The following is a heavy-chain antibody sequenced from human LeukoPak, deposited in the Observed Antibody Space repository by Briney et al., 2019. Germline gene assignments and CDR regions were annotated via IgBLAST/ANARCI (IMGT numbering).Heavy chain of an antibody. D-gene: IGHD6-13*01. CDR1: GFTFGDYA. CDR2: IRSKACGGTT. V-gene: IGHV3-49*03. Sequence: GGSLRLSCTASGFTFGDYAMSWFRQAPGKGLEWVGFIRSKACGGTTEYAASVKGRFTISRDDSKSIAYLQMNSLKTEDTAVYYCTSRRGSSPFDYWGQGTLVTVSS. CDR3: TSRRGSSPFDY. J-gene: IGHJ4*02.